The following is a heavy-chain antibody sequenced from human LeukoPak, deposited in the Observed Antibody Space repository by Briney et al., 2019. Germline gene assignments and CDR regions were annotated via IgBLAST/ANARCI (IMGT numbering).Heavy chain of an antibody. V-gene: IGHV1-2*02. CDR2: INPNSGGT. CDR3: ARGAGMAAAGYDAFDI. D-gene: IGHD6-13*01. Sequence: ASVKVSCKASGYTFTGYYMHWVRQAPGQGLEWMGWINPNSGGTNYAQKFQGRVTMTRDTSISTAYMELSRLRSDDTAVYYCARGAGMAAAGYDAFDIWGQGTTVTVSS. J-gene: IGHJ3*02. CDR1: GYTFTGYY.